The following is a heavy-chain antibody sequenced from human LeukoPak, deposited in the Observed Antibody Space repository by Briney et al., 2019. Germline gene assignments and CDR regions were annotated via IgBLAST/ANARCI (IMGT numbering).Heavy chain of an antibody. Sequence: GGSLRLPCAASGFTFSDHYMDWVRQAPGKGLEWVGRSRNRANSYTTEYAASVKGRFASSRDDSQNSLYLQMNSLKTEDTAVYYCARVSAAAGYTLDYWGQGTLVTVSS. D-gene: IGHD6-13*01. CDR2: SRNRANSYTT. CDR1: GFTFSDHY. CDR3: ARVSAAAGYTLDY. V-gene: IGHV3-72*01. J-gene: IGHJ4*02.